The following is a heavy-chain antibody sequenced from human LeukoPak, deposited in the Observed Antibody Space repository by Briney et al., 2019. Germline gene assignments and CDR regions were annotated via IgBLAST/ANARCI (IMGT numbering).Heavy chain of an antibody. Sequence: SETLSLTCTVSGDSISSGDYYWSWIRQPPGKGLEWIGEISPSGTTIYNPSLKSRITISRDTSKNQFSLKVTSVIAADTAVYYCARHLPSTSPSFDYWGQGTLVTVSS. CDR2: ISPSGTT. CDR1: GDSISSGDYY. D-gene: IGHD5-24*01. V-gene: IGHV4-61*08. J-gene: IGHJ4*02. CDR3: ARHLPSTSPSFDY.